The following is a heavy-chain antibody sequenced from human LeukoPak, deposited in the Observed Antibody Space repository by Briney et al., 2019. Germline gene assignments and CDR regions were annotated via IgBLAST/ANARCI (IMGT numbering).Heavy chain of an antibody. J-gene: IGHJ4*02. V-gene: IGHV1-2*02. D-gene: IGHD1-26*01. CDR3: AREYIVGATTADY. CDR1: GYTFTGYY. CDR2: INPNSGGT. Sequence: ASVKVSCKASGYTFTGYYMHWLRQAPGQGLEWMGWINPNSGGTNYAQKFQGRVTMTRDTSISTAYMELSRLRSDDTAVYYCAREYIVGATTADYWGQGTLVTVSS.